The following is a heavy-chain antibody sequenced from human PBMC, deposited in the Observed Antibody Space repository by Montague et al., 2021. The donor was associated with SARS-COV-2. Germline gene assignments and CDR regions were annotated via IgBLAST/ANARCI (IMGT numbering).Heavy chain of an antibody. J-gene: IGHJ3*02. Sequence: SETLSLTCTVSGGSISSYYWSWIRQPPGKGLEWIGYIYYSGSTNYNPSLKSRVTISVDTSKNQFSLKLSSVTAADTAVYYCAREAWLGELHVAFDIWGQGTMVTVSS. CDR3: AREAWLGELHVAFDI. V-gene: IGHV4-59*01. D-gene: IGHD3-10*01. CDR2: IYYSGST. CDR1: GGSISSYY.